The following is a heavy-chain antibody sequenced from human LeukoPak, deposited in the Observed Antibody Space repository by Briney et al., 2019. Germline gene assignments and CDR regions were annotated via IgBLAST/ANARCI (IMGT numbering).Heavy chain of an antibody. D-gene: IGHD3-10*01. CDR2: ISGSGGST. J-gene: IGHJ4*02. Sequence: GGSLRLSCAASVFTLSSYAMSWVRQAPGKGREWVSAISGSGGSTYYTDSVKGRFTTSRDNSKNTLYLQMNRLRAEDTAVYYGAKGRGADDYWGQGTLVTVSS. V-gene: IGHV3-23*01. CDR3: AKGRGADDY. CDR1: VFTLSSYA.